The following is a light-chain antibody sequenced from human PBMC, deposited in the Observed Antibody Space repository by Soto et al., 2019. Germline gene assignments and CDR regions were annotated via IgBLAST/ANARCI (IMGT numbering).Light chain of an antibody. V-gene: IGKV3D-15*01. CDR1: QSIISSY. J-gene: IGKJ5*01. Sequence: EIVLRQSSGTLSLSPGERVTLSCRAIQSIISSYLAWYQHKPGQAPRLLIYGASTRATGIPARFSGSGSGTEFTLTISSLQSEDFAVYYCQQYHNWPPITFGQGTRLEI. CDR3: QQYHNWPPIT. CDR2: GAS.